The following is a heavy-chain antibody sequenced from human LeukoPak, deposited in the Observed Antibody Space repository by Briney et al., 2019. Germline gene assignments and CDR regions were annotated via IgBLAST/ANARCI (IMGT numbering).Heavy chain of an antibody. CDR2: INQGGSVR. CDR3: AKLLGDVTTFDY. J-gene: IGHJ4*02. D-gene: IGHD4-17*01. Sequence: PGGSLRLSCGASGFSFSTSWVTWVRQPPGKGLEWVASINQGGSVRHYADSVKGRFTISRDNSKNSLSLQMSSLRAEDTAVYYCAKLLGDVTTFDYWGQGALVTASS. CDR1: GFSFSTSW. V-gene: IGHV3-7*01.